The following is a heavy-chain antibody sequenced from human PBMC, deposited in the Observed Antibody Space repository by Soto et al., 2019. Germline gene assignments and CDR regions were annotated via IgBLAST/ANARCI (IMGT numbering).Heavy chain of an antibody. CDR3: TRLYCGGDCDFDS. CDR1: GFTFSGSA. CDR2: IRDKANSYET. V-gene: IGHV3-73*02. J-gene: IGHJ4*02. D-gene: IGHD2-21*02. Sequence: EVQLVESGGGLVQPGGSLKLSCAASGFTFSGSAMHWVRQASGKGLEWVGRIRDKANSYETAYTASVQGRCTICSEESKNTAYLQMTSLNTEDTAVYYCTRLYCGGDCDFDSWGQGTLVTVSS.